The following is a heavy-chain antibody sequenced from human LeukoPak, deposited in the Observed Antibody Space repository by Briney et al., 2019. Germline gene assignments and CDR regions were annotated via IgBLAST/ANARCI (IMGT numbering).Heavy chain of an antibody. CDR3: ARHSSSWRENYFDY. D-gene: IGHD6-13*01. V-gene: IGHV1-69*13. Sequence: ASVKVSCKASGCTFSSYAISWVRQAPGQGLEWMGGIIPIFGTANYAQKFQGRVTITADESTSTAYMELSSLRSEDTAVYYCARHSSSWRENYFDYWGQGTLVTVSS. CDR2: IIPIFGTA. J-gene: IGHJ4*02. CDR1: GCTFSSYA.